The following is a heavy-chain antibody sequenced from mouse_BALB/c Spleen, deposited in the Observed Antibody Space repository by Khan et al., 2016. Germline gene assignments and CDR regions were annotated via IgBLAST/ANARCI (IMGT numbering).Heavy chain of an antibody. CDR2: ILPGSGSV. Sequence: QVQLQQSGAELMKPGASVKISCKATGYTFSTHWIEWVKQRPGHGLEWIGEILPGSGSVTYNEQFKDKATFTAETSSNTAYMQLSSLTSEDSAVYYCAKWLLGAMDYWGQGTSVTVSS. J-gene: IGHJ4*01. V-gene: IGHV1-9*01. D-gene: IGHD2-3*01. CDR3: AKWLLGAMDY. CDR1: GYTFSTHW.